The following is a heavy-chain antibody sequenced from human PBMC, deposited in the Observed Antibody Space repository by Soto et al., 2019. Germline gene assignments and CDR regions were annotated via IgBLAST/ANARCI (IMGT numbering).Heavy chain of an antibody. Sequence: SETRSLPCTVSGDSIGSYFWSWIRQAPGKGLEWIAYIHYSGSTTSNPSLKSRVTISVDTSQYQFSLILSSVTAADTAMYYCTRATLCRGGRCYRFDGWGQGTLVTVSS. CDR2: IHYSGST. D-gene: IGHD2-15*01. J-gene: IGHJ5*02. CDR3: TRATLCRGGRCYRFDG. CDR1: GDSIGSYF. V-gene: IGHV4-59*01.